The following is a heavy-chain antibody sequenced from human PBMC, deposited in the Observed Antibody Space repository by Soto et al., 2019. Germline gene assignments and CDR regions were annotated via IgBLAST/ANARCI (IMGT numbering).Heavy chain of an antibody. CDR2: IYSGGST. Sequence: GGSLRLSCAASGFTFSNHWMHWVRQAPGKGLEWVSVIYSGGSTYYADSVKGRFTISRDNSKNTLYLQMNSLRAEDTAVYYCARALLPHDAFDIWGQGTMVTVSS. CDR1: GFTFSNHW. V-gene: IGHV3-66*01. CDR3: ARALLPHDAFDI. J-gene: IGHJ3*02.